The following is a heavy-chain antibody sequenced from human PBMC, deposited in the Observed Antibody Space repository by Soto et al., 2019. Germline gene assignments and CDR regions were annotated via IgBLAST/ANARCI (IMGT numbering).Heavy chain of an antibody. D-gene: IGHD2-2*01. J-gene: IGHJ5*02. CDR1: GYTFTSYD. V-gene: IGHV1-8*01. CDR3: ARPAVTNRGWFDP. Sequence: QVQLVQSGAEVKKPGASVKVSCKGSGYTFTSYDINWVRQATGQGLEWMGWMNTNSGNTGYAQKFQGRVTVTNTTSISTAYMELSSLGSEDTAGYYCARPAVTNRGWFDPWRQGTLVTVSS. CDR2: MNTNSGNT.